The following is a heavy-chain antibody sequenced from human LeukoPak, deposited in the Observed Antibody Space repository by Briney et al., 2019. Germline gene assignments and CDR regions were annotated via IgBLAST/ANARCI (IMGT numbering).Heavy chain of an antibody. V-gene: IGHV3-30*04. Sequence: PGRSLRLSCAASGFTFSSYPMHWVRQAPGKGLEWVAFISYDGSDKYYAYSVKGRFTISRANSKNTLYLQMNSLRAEDTAVYYCARDRYAVTYFDYWGQGTMVTVSS. D-gene: IGHD4-17*01. CDR1: GFTFSSYP. J-gene: IGHJ4*02. CDR2: ISYDGSDK. CDR3: ARDRYAVTYFDY.